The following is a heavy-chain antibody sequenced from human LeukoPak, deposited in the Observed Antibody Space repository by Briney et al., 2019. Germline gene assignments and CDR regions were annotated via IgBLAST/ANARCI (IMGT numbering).Heavy chain of an antibody. Sequence: GGSLRLSCEASGFTFRSYWMHWVRQAPGKGLVWVSRINGDGSSTSYADSVKGRFTIARGNAKNSVFLQMNSLRAEDTALYYCARGLMGGYPHFDYWGQGTLVTVSS. CDR2: INGDGSST. CDR3: ARGLMGGYPHFDY. CDR1: GFTFRSYW. J-gene: IGHJ4*02. D-gene: IGHD3-22*01. V-gene: IGHV3-74*01.